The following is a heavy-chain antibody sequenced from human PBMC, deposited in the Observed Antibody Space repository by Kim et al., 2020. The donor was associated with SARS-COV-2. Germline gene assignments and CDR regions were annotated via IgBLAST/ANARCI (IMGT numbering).Heavy chain of an antibody. J-gene: IGHJ2*01. V-gene: IGHV3-48*03. CDR1: GFTFSSYE. CDR3: ARALREQQLVVLGWYFDL. Sequence: GGSLRLSCAASGFTFSSYEMNWVRQAPGKGLEWVSYISSSGSTIYYADSVKGRFTISRDNAKNSLYLQMNSLRAEDTAVYYCARALREQQLVVLGWYFDLGGRGTLVTVSS. D-gene: IGHD6-13*01. CDR2: ISSSGSTI.